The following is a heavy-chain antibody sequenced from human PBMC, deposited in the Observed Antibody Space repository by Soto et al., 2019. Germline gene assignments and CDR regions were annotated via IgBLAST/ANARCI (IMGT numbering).Heavy chain of an antibody. J-gene: IGHJ6*02. CDR2: MFYFGST. Sequence: PSDTLSLTCTVFGGSFSISSHYWGWIRQPPGKGLEWLGTMFYFGSTYYNTSLESRVTISVDPSKNQFSLKLSSVTAADTAVYYCARHHFYCTGGSCYLQAYHYYGLDVWGQGTTVTVSS. V-gene: IGHV4-39*01. D-gene: IGHD2-15*01. CDR3: ARHHFYCTGGSCYLQAYHYYGLDV. CDR1: GGSFSISSHY.